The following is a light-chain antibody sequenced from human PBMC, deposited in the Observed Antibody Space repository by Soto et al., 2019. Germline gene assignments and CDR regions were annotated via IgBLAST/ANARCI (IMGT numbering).Light chain of an antibody. CDR3: SSYAGRNNWV. J-gene: IGLJ2*01. V-gene: IGLV2-8*01. Sequence: QSALTQPPSASGSPGQSLTISCTGTSTDVGNYNYVSWYQQHPGKAPKLMISDVNRRPSGVPDRFSGSKSGNTASLTVSELQAEDEADYYCSSYAGRNNWVFGGGTKLTVL. CDR1: STDVGNYNY. CDR2: DVN.